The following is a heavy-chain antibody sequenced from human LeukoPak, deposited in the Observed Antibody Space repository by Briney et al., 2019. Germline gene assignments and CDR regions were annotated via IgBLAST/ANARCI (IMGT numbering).Heavy chain of an antibody. D-gene: IGHD3-10*01. J-gene: IGHJ6*03. Sequence: PSETLSLTCTVSGGSISSSSYYRGWIRQPPGKGLEWIANIYYSGSTYYNPSLKSRVTISVDTSKNQLSLKLSAVTAADTAVYYCASVRRGFGESSKYYSYYYMDVWGNGTTVPIS. CDR1: GGSISSSSYY. CDR2: IYYSGST. CDR3: ASVRRGFGESSKYYSYYYMDV. V-gene: IGHV4-39*01.